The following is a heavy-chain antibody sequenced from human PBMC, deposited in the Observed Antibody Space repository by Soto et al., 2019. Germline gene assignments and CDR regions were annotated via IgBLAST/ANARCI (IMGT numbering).Heavy chain of an antibody. J-gene: IGHJ6*02. V-gene: IGHV4-34*01. CDR2: INHSGST. Sequence: QVQLQQWGAGLLKPSETLSLTCAVYGGSFSGYYWSWIRQPPGKGLEWIGEINHSGSTNYNPSLKSRVTIPVDASKNQFARRLSSVSAADTAVYYCASREGGYYYDSRAMDVWGQGTTVTVSS. CDR1: GGSFSGYY. CDR3: ASREGGYYYDSRAMDV. D-gene: IGHD3-22*01.